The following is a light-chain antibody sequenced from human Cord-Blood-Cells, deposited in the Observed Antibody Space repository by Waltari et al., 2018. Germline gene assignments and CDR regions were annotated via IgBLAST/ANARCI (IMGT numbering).Light chain of an antibody. CDR3: QVWDSSSDRV. J-gene: IGLJ2*01. Sequence: SYVLTQPPSVSVAPGKTARITWGGNNIGSKSVHWYQQKPGQAPVLVIYYDSDRPSGIPDRFSGSNSGNTATLTISRVEAGDEADYYCQVWDSSSDRVFGGGTKLTVL. CDR1: NIGSKS. CDR2: YDS. V-gene: IGLV3-21*04.